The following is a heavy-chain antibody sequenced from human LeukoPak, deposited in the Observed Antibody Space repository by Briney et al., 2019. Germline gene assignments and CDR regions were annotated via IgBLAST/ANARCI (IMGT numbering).Heavy chain of an antibody. J-gene: IGHJ4*02. Sequence: GGSLRLSCAASGFTFSNYAMHWVRQAPGKGLEWVAVISYDGSNKYYADSVKGRFTISRGNSKNTLYLQMNSLRAEDTAVYYCAKERDTAMVTIDYWGQGTLVTVSS. CDR2: ISYDGSNK. CDR3: AKERDTAMVTIDY. V-gene: IGHV3-30*04. D-gene: IGHD5-18*01. CDR1: GFTFSNYA.